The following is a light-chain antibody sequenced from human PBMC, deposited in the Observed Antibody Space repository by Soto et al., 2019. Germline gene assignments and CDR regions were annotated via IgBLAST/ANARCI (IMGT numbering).Light chain of an antibody. CDR1: SSNIGAGYD. J-gene: IGLJ2*01. CDR3: QSYDSSLSGSGV. CDR2: GNS. Sequence: QSVLTQPPSVSRAPGQRVTISCTGSSSNIGAGYDVHWYQQLPGTAPKLLIYGNSNRPSGVPDRFSGSKSGTSASLAITGLQAEDEADYYCQSYDSSLSGSGVFGGGTQLTVL. V-gene: IGLV1-40*01.